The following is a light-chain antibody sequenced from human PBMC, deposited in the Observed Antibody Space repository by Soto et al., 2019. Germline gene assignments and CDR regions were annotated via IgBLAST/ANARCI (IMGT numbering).Light chain of an antibody. J-gene: IGLJ2*01. CDR1: NSNIGRNI. CDR3: AAWDDSLNGVV. V-gene: IGLV1-44*01. Sequence: QSVLTQPTSASGTPGQRVTISCSGSNSNIGRNIVNWYQQLPGTAPTLLIYSGNQRPSGIPDRFSASKSGTSASLAISGLQSEDEADYYCAAWDDSLNGVVFGGGTKLTVL. CDR2: SGN.